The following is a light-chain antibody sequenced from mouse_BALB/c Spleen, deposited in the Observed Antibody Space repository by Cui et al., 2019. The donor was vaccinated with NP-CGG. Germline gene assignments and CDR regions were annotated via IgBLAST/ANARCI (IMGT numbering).Light chain of an antibody. CDR2: GTN. J-gene: IGLJ1*01. CDR3: ALWYSNHWV. Sequence: QTVLTQQPAPTTSPGETVTFTCRSSTGAVTTSNYANWVQEKPDHLFTGLIGGTNNRAPGVPARFSGSLIGDKAALTITGAQTEDEAIYFCALWYSNHWVFGGGTKLTVL. V-gene: IGLV1*01. CDR1: TGAVTTSNY.